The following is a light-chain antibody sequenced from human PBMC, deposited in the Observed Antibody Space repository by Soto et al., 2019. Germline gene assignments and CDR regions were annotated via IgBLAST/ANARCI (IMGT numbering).Light chain of an antibody. CDR3: CSYAGSSTFEV. CDR1: SSDVGSYNL. J-gene: IGLJ2*01. Sequence: QSALTQPASVSGSPGQSITISCTGTSSDVGSYNLVSWYQQHPGKAPKLMIYECSKRPSGVSNRFSGSKSANTASLTISGLQAEDEADYYCCSYAGSSTFEVFGGGTQRTVL. CDR2: ECS. V-gene: IGLV2-23*03.